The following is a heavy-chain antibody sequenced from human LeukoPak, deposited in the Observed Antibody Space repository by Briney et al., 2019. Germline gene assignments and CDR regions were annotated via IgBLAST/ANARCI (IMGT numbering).Heavy chain of an antibody. CDR1: GFTFSSYT. Sequence: GGSLRLSCTASGFTFSSYTMTWVRQAPGKRLKWVSTITTGDGNTYYADSVKGRFTVSRDDSKNTLYLQMNSLRAEDTAVYYCAKDGGLWVSAHWGDSWGRGTLVTVSS. D-gene: IGHD7-27*01. CDR3: AKDGGLWVSAHWGDS. J-gene: IGHJ4*02. CDR2: ITTGDGNT. V-gene: IGHV3-23*01.